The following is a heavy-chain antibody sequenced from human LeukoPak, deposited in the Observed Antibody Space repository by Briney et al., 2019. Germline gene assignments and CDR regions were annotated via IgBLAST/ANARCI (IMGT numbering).Heavy chain of an antibody. V-gene: IGHV3-7*03. CDR2: IKQDGSER. CDR1: GFTFSSYW. CDR3: AKVQEQQLVPGWFDP. D-gene: IGHD6-13*01. Sequence: GGSLRLSCAASGFTFSSYWMSWVRQAPGKGLEWVANIKQDGSERYYVDSVKGRFTISRDNAKNSLYLQMNSLRAEDTALYYCAKVQEQQLVPGWFDPWGQGTLVTVSS. J-gene: IGHJ5*02.